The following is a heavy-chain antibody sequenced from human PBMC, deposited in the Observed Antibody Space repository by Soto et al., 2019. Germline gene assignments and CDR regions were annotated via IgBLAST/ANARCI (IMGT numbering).Heavy chain of an antibody. D-gene: IGHD3-22*01. CDR3: STRAYDTNGYYRFDP. Sequence: SETLRITCVLYGGYFSGHPWTQIRQSQGKGLEWIGDINHSGRVNYSPSLKSRVTISLDTSKNQFSLTLSAVTAADTAMYYCSTRAYDTNGYYRFDPWGQGTLVTGSS. V-gene: IGHV4-34*01. CDR1: GGYFSGHP. CDR2: INHSGRV. J-gene: IGHJ5*01.